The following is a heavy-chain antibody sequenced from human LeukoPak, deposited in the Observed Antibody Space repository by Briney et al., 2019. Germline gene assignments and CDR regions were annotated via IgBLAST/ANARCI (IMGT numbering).Heavy chain of an antibody. CDR2: ISYDGSNK. Sequence: GGSLRLSCEASGFTFSTYNMHWVRQAPGKGLEWVAVISYDGSNKYYADSVKGRFTISRDNSKNTLYLQMSSLRAEDTAVYYCARRSYGYHFEYWGQGTLVTVSS. CDR3: ARRSYGYHFEY. D-gene: IGHD5-18*01. CDR1: GFTFSTYN. V-gene: IGHV3-30-3*01. J-gene: IGHJ4*02.